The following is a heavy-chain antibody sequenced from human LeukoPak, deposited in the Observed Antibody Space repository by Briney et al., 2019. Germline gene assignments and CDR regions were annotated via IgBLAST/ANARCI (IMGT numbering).Heavy chain of an antibody. D-gene: IGHD4-11*01. V-gene: IGHV3-21*01. CDR3: ARDPQSDSP. Sequence: GGSLRLSCAASGFTFSSYAMSWVRQAPGKGLEWVSSIGHSGTNKYYIDSVKGRFTVSRDNARNSLYLQMNSLTAEDTAVYYCARDPQSDSPWGQGTLVTVSS. CDR1: GFTFSSYA. CDR2: IGHSGTNK. J-gene: IGHJ5*02.